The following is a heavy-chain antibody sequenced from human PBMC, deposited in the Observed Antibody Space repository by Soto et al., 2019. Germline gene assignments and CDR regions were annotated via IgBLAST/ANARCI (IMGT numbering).Heavy chain of an antibody. CDR2: INAGNGNT. CDR3: ARGGSLYWYFDL. J-gene: IGHJ2*01. D-gene: IGHD1-26*01. CDR1: GYTFTSYA. Sequence: QVQLVQSGAEVKKPGASVKVSCKASGYTFTSYAMHWVRQAPGQRLEWMGWINAGNGNTKYSQKFPGRVTITRHTASSTAYMALSSLRSEDTAVYDCARGGSLYWYFDLWGRGTLVTVSS. V-gene: IGHV1-3*01.